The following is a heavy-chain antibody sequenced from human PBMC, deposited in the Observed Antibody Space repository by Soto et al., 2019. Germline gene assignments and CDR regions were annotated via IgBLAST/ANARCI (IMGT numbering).Heavy chain of an antibody. CDR1: GGSISSGGYS. CDR3: RSGTSCYDESCVDV. J-gene: IGHJ6*02. Sequence: KPSETLSLTCAVPGGSISSGGYSWSWIRQPPGKGLEWIGYIYHSGSTYYNPSLKSRVTISVDRSKNQFSLELSSVTAADTTIYYCRSGTSCYDESCVDVWGQGTMVTVSS. CDR2: IYHSGST. D-gene: IGHD2-2*01. V-gene: IGHV4-30-2*01.